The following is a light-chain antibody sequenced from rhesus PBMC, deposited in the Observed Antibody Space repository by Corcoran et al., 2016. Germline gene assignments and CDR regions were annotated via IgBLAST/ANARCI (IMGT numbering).Light chain of an antibody. J-gene: IGKJ2*01. V-gene: IGKV1-22*01. CDR2: KAH. CDR3: QQYDDLPYS. CDR1: QSISSW. Sequence: DIQMTQSPSSLSASVGDTVTITCRASQSISSWLDWYQQKPGKAPKLLIYKAHSLQSGVPSRFSGSGSGTDFTLPISSLQPEDFATYYCQQYDDLPYSFGQGTKVEIK.